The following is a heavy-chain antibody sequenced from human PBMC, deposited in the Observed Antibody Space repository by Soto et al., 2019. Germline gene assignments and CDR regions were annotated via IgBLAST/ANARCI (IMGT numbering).Heavy chain of an antibody. CDR1: GYTFTSYY. J-gene: IGHJ6*02. V-gene: IGHV1-46*01. CDR3: ARDQNAYGSGSYWSYYYYGMDV. CDR2: INPSGGST. Sequence: GASVKVSCKASGYTFTSYYMHWVRQAPGQGLEWMGIINPSGGSTSYAQKFQGRVTMTRDTSTSTVYMELSSLRSEDTAVYYCARDQNAYGSGSYWSYYYYGMDVWGQGTTVTVS. D-gene: IGHD3-10*01.